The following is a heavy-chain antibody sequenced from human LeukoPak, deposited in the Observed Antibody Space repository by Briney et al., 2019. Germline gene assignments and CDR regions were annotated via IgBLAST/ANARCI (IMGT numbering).Heavy chain of an antibody. CDR2: IYPDDSDT. CDR1: GYKFNAYW. D-gene: IGHD3-22*01. J-gene: IGHJ3*01. Sequence: RGESLKISCKGSGYKFNAYWIAWVRQMPGKGLEWMGIIYPDDSDTRYSPSFQGQVTISADKSVSIAYLQWSSLKASDTAMYYCARPNITSYYDSRGYDAFDVWGQRTMVSVSS. CDR3: ARPNITSYYDSRGYDAFDV. V-gene: IGHV5-51*01.